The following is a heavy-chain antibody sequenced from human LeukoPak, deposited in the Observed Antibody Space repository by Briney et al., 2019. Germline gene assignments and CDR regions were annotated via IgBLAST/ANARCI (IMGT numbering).Heavy chain of an antibody. CDR1: GGSVSSTNW. Sequence: SETLPVPHGVSGGSVSSTNWWTWIRQPPGKGLEWIGEGHLDGRTNFNPSLKSRLTMSVDLSENPVPLKLTSVTAADTAVYYCAREGRFYPPLDYSGQGTASTVSS. J-gene: IGHJ4*02. CDR3: AREGRFYPPLDY. V-gene: IGHV4-4*02. CDR2: GHLDGRT.